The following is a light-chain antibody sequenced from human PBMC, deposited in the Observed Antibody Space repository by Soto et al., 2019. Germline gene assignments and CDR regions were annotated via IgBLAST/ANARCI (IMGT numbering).Light chain of an antibody. CDR3: QQYENLPT. J-gene: IGKJ5*01. CDR1: QNINNY. V-gene: IGKV1-33*01. Sequence: DIQITQSPSALSASVGERVTITCHASQNINNYLNWYQQKPGRAPKLLIYDASNLEAGVPSRFRGSGSGTDFTFTISRLQPEDIATYYCQQYENLPTFGQGTRLEIK. CDR2: DAS.